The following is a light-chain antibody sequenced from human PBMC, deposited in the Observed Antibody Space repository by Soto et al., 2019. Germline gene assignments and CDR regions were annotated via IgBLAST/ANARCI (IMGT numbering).Light chain of an antibody. V-gene: IGLV2-14*01. J-gene: IGLJ1*01. CDR1: SSDVGGYNY. Sequence: QSVLTQPASVSGSPGQSITISCTGTSSDVGGYNYVSWYQQHPGKAPKLMIYEVSNRPSGVSNRFSGSKSGNTASLTISGLQAEEDADYYCSSYTSSSTYVFGTGTRSPS. CDR2: EVS. CDR3: SSYTSSSTYV.